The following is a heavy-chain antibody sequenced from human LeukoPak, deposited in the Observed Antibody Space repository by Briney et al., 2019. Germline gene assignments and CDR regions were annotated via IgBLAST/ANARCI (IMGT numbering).Heavy chain of an antibody. V-gene: IGHV3-23*01. D-gene: IGHD2-15*01. CDR1: GLTFNNYA. CDR2: IGSSGGGT. J-gene: IGHJ3*02. CDR3: AKIHQNRVVVGAKGAFDI. Sequence: GGSLRLSCEASGLTFNNYAMHWVRQSSGKRLEWVSGIGSSGGGTYYADSVKGRFTISRDSSKDTVYLQMDSLRAEDTAIYYCAKIHQNRVVVGAKGAFDIWGQGTVVTVSS.